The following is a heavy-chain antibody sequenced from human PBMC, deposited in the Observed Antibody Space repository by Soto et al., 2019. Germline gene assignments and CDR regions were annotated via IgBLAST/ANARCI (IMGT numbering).Heavy chain of an antibody. CDR1: GYTFTNFG. CDR2: ISAYNGNT. Sequence: QVQLVQSGAEVKKPGASVKVSCKASGYTFTNFGISWVRQAPGQGLEWMGWISAYNGNTNYAQNFQGRVTMTADTSTSTGSMEPRRMRSDDTVVYFCARGVTPIDYWGEGALCTGS. D-gene: IGHD2-21*02. J-gene: IGHJ4*02. V-gene: IGHV1-18*01. CDR3: ARGVTPIDY.